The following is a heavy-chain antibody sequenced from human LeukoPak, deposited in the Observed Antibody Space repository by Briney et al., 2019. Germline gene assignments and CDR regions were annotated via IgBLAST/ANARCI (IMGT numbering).Heavy chain of an antibody. CDR1: GYSFTSYW. Sequence: GESLKISCKGSGYSFTSYWIGWVRQMPGKGLEWMGIIYPGDSDTRYSPSFQGQVTISADKPISTAYLQWSSLKASDTAMYYCARHYELTRIGAYDSSGSLWLDVWGQGTTVTVSS. J-gene: IGHJ6*02. CDR2: IYPGDSDT. V-gene: IGHV5-51*01. CDR3: ARHYELTRIGAYDSSGSLWLDV. D-gene: IGHD3-22*01.